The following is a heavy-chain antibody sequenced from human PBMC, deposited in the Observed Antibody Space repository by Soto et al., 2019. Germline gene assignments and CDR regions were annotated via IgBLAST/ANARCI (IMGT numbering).Heavy chain of an antibody. CDR2: IYYSGST. CDR1: GGSISSYY. J-gene: IGHJ4*02. Sequence: PSETLSLTCTVSGGSISSYYWSWIRQPPGKGLEWIGSIYYSGSTYYNPSLKSRVTISVDTSKNQFSLKLSSVTAADTAVYYCARSVVTAKGVGYCGPGPLVTVSS. D-gene: IGHD2-21*02. CDR3: ARSVVTAKGVGY. V-gene: IGHV4-59*05.